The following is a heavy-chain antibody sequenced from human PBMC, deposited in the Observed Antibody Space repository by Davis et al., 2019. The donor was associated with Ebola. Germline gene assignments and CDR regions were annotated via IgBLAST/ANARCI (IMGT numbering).Heavy chain of an antibody. CDR2: IYTSGST. CDR1: GGSISSYY. CDR3: ASYGGDWFDP. Sequence: PGGSLRLSCTVSGGSISSYYWSWIRQPAGKGLEWIGRIYTSGSTNYNPSLKSRVTMSVDTSKNQFSLKLSSVTAADTAVYYCASYGGDWFDPWGQGTLVTVSS. V-gene: IGHV4-4*07. D-gene: IGHD4/OR15-4a*01. J-gene: IGHJ5*02.